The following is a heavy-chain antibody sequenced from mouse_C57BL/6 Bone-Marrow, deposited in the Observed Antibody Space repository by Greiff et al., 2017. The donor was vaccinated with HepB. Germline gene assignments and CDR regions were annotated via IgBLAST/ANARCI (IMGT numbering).Heavy chain of an antibody. D-gene: IGHD1-1*01. Sequence: VQLQQSGPVLVKPGASVKMSCKASGYTLTDYYMNWVKQSHGKSLEWIGVINPYNGGTSYNQKFKGKATLTVDKSSSTAYMELNSLTSEDSAVYYCARPITTVDDYWGQGTTLTVSS. J-gene: IGHJ2*01. CDR1: GYTLTDYY. V-gene: IGHV1-19*01. CDR2: INPYNGGT. CDR3: ARPITTVDDY.